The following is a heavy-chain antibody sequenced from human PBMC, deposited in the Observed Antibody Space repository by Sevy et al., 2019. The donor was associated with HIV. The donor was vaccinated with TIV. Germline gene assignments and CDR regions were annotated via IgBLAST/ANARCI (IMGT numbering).Heavy chain of an antibody. Sequence: GGSLRLSCAASGFTFISYAMHRVRQAPGKGLEWVAVISYDGSNKYYADSVKGRFNISRDNSKNTLYLQMNSLRAEDTALYYCARDHSSSGYSFDYWGQGTLVTVSS. CDR3: ARDHSSSGYSFDY. J-gene: IGHJ4*02. CDR2: ISYDGSNK. D-gene: IGHD6-19*01. V-gene: IGHV3-30-3*01. CDR1: GFTFISYA.